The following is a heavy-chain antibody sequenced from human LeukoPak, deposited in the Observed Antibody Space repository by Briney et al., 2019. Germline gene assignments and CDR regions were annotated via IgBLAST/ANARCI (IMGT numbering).Heavy chain of an antibody. CDR3: AKYCSSTSCANEYFQH. J-gene: IGHJ1*01. D-gene: IGHD2-2*01. CDR2: ISGSGGST. Sequence: GGSLRLSCAASGFTFSSYAMSWVRQAPGKGLEWVSAISGSGGSTSYADSVKGRFTISRDKSKNTLYLQMHSLRAEDTAVYYCAKYCSSTSCANEYFQHWGQGTLVTVSS. CDR1: GFTFSSYA. V-gene: IGHV3-23*01.